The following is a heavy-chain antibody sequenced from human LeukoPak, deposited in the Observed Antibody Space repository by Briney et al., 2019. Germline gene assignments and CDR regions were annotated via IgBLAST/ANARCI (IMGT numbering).Heavy chain of an antibody. CDR1: GFTFSSYG. Sequence: GGSLRLSCAASGFTFSSYGMHWVRQAPGKGLEWVAVISYDGSNKYYADSVKGRFTISRDNSKNTLYLQMNSLRAEDTAVYYCAKDYEIGDIVVVPAAPLLDYWGQGTLVTVSS. V-gene: IGHV3-30*18. D-gene: IGHD2-2*01. J-gene: IGHJ4*02. CDR3: AKDYEIGDIVVVPAAPLLDY. CDR2: ISYDGSNK.